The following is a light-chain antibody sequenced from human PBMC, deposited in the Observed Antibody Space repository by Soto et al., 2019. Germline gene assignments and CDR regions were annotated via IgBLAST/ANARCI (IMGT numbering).Light chain of an antibody. CDR2: FAS. CDR1: QAIRND. Sequence: AIQMTQSPSSLSASVGDRVTITCRASQAIRNDLGWYQQKPGKAPKLLIYFASTLQSGVPSRFGGSGSGTDFSLTISSLQPEDFATYYCLQDYNYPPTFGQGTKVDIK. J-gene: IGKJ1*01. CDR3: LQDYNYPPT. V-gene: IGKV1-6*02.